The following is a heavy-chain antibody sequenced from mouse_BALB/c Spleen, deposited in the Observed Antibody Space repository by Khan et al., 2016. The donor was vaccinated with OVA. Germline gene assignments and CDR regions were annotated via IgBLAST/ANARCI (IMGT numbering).Heavy chain of an antibody. J-gene: IGHJ2*01. CDR3: ARDEALYDVDY. CDR1: GYIFTSYW. Sequence: QVQLKESGPELVRPGASVKLSCKTSGYIFTSYWIHWVKQRSGQGLEWIARIYSGTNNTYYNEKLKDKAPLTADKSSSTAYMPVSSLKSEDSAVYCCARDEALYDVDYWGQGTTLTVSS. D-gene: IGHD2-14*01. CDR2: IYSGTNNT. V-gene: IGHV1-76*01.